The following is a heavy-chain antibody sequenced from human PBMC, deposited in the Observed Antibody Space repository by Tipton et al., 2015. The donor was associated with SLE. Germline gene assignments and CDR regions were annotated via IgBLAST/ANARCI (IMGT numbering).Heavy chain of an antibody. J-gene: IGHJ5*02. Sequence: TLSLTCAVYGGSFSGYYWSWIRQPPGKGLEWIGKINHSGSTNYNPSLKSRVTISVDTSKNQFSLKLSSVTAADTAVYYCARGGPWTYYYDSSGSNWFDPWGQGTLVTVSS. D-gene: IGHD3-22*01. V-gene: IGHV4-34*01. CDR1: GGSFSGYY. CDR3: ARGGPWTYYYDSSGSNWFDP. CDR2: INHSGST.